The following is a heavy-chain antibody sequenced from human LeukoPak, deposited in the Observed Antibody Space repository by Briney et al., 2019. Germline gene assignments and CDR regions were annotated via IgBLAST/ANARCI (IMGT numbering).Heavy chain of an antibody. CDR2: ISYDGSNK. D-gene: IGHD3-16*01. CDR3: ADLGES. CDR1: GFTFSSYA. Sequence: GGSLRLSCAASGFTFSSYAMHWVRQAPGKGLEWVAVISYDGSNKYYADSVKGRFTISRDNSKNTLYLQMNSLRAEDTAVYYCADLGESWGQGTLVTVSS. J-gene: IGHJ5*02. V-gene: IGHV3-30*04.